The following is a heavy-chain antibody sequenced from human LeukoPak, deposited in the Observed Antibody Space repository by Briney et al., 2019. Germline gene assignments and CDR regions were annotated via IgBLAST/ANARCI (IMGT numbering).Heavy chain of an antibody. CDR2: ISYDGSNK. J-gene: IGHJ6*02. CDR3: ARPRPEWFGEPHNYYYYGMDV. D-gene: IGHD3-10*01. Sequence: PGGSLRLSCAASGFTFSSYAMHWVRQAPGKGLEWVAVISYDGSNKYYADSVKGRFTISRDNSKNTLYLQMNSLRAEDTAVYYCARPRPEWFGEPHNYYYYGMDVWGQGTTVTVSS. V-gene: IGHV3-30-3*01. CDR1: GFTFSSYA.